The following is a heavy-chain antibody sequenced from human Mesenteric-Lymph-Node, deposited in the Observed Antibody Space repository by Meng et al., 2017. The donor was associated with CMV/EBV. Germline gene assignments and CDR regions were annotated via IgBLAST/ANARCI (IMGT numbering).Heavy chain of an antibody. CDR1: GFTFDDYA. D-gene: IGHD6-19*01. CDR3: AKDLSVALHYYGMDV. CDR2: ISWNSYNI. Sequence: SLKISCVASGFTFDDYAMHWVRQAPGKGLEWVSGISWNSYNIAYADSVKGRFTISRDNAKNSLYLQMNSLRAEDTALYYCAKDLSVALHYYGMDVWGHGTTVTVSS. V-gene: IGHV3-9*01. J-gene: IGHJ6*02.